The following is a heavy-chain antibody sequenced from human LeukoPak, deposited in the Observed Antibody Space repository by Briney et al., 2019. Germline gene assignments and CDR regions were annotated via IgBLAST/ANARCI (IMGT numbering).Heavy chain of an antibody. CDR2: IYSGGST. Sequence: PGGSLRLSCAASGFTVSSNYMSWVRQAPGKGLEWVSVIYSGGSTYYADSVKGRFTISRDNAKNSLYLQMNSLRAEDTAVYYCARDREELPNDYWGQGTLVTVSS. V-gene: IGHV3-66*01. CDR3: ARDREELPNDY. CDR1: GFTVSSNY. D-gene: IGHD1-26*01. J-gene: IGHJ4*02.